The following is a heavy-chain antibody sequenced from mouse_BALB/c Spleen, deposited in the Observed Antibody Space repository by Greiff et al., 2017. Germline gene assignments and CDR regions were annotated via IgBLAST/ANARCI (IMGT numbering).Heavy chain of an antibody. CDR3: ARSGLRNFDV. J-gene: IGHJ1*01. V-gene: IGHV1S81*02. CDR2: INPSNGRT. D-gene: IGHD2-2*01. Sequence: QVQLQQPGAELVKPGASVKLSCKASGYTFTSYWMHWVKQRPGQGLEWIGEINPSNGRTNYNEKFKSKATLTVDKSSSTAYMQLSSLTSEDSAVYYCARSGLRNFDVWGAGTTVTVSS. CDR1: GYTFTSYW.